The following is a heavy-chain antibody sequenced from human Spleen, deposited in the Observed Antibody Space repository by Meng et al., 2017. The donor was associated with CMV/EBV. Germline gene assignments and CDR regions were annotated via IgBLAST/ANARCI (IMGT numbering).Heavy chain of an antibody. CDR3: AKWIGDCTNSNNCNDY. D-gene: IGHD2-8*01. Sequence: GESLKISCVASGLTSSNYGLHWVRQAPGKGLEWVTTIYFDGSEKYYADSVKGRFTVSRDNSKNTLYLQMDSLRAEDTAVYYCAKWIGDCTNSNNCNDYWGQGTLVTVSS. CDR1: GLTSSNYG. J-gene: IGHJ4*02. V-gene: IGHV3-33*03. CDR2: IYFDGSEK.